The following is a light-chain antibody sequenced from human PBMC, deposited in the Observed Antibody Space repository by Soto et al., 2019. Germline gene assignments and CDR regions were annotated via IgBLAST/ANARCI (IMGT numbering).Light chain of an antibody. CDR1: NSDVGGYNY. J-gene: IGLJ1*01. CDR3: SSYTSISTLYV. Sequence: SGLTQPASVSGSAGQSITSSGTGTNSDVGGYNYVSWYQQHPGKAPELMIYEVSHRPSGVSNRFSGSKSDNTASLTISGLQAEDEADYYCSSYTSISTLYVFGTGTKVT. V-gene: IGLV2-14*01. CDR2: EVS.